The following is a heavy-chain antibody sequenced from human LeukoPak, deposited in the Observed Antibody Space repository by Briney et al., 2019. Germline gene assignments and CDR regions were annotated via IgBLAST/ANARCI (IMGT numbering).Heavy chain of an antibody. Sequence: SGTLSLTCAVSGGSISSSNWWIWVRQPPGRGLEWIGEIYHTGSTNYHPSLKSRLTISRDKSKNQFSLKLSSVTAADTAVYHCARDTGGRGRLDGFDIWGQGTMVTVSS. CDR3: ARDTGGRGRLDGFDI. J-gene: IGHJ3*02. CDR1: GGSISSSNW. D-gene: IGHD5-24*01. V-gene: IGHV4-4*02. CDR2: IYHTGST.